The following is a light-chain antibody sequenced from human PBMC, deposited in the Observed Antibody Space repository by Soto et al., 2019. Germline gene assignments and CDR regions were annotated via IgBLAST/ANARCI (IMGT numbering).Light chain of an antibody. CDR1: NIASKS. CDR2: DDR. V-gene: IGLV3-21*02. Sequence: ELTQAPSVSVAPGQTARISCGGNNIASKSVHWFQQKAGQAPVLVVYDDRDRPSGIPERFSGSNSGNTATLTISRVEAGDEADYFCQVWDSTSDHYVFGTGTKVTVL. CDR3: QVWDSTSDHYV. J-gene: IGLJ1*01.